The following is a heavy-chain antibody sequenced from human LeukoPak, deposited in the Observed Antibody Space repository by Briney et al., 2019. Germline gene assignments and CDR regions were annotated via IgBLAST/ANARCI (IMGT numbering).Heavy chain of an antibody. Sequence: SVKVSCKASGGTFSSYAISWVRQAPGQGLEWMGRIIPILGIANYAQKFQGRVTITADKSTSTAYMELSSLRSEDTAVYYCAREPYDSSGYYFDYWGQGTLVTVSS. CDR2: IIPILGIA. D-gene: IGHD3-22*01. J-gene: IGHJ4*02. CDR1: GGTFSSYA. CDR3: AREPYDSSGYYFDY. V-gene: IGHV1-69*04.